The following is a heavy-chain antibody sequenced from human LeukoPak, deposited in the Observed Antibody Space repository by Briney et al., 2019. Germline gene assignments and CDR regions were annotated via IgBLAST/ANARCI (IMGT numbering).Heavy chain of an antibody. V-gene: IGHV3-21*01. Sequence: GGSLRLSCAASGFTFTNYGMNWVRQAPGKGLEWVSSISYGSSYIPYADSVKGRFTVSRDNAKNSLFLEMNALRVEDTAVYYCARILEEWVADYWGHGTLVTVSS. CDR2: ISYGSSYI. CDR3: ARILEEWVADY. CDR1: GFTFTNYG. J-gene: IGHJ4*01. D-gene: IGHD3-3*01.